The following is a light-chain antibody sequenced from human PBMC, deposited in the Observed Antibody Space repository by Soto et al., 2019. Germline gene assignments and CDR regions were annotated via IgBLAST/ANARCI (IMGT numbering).Light chain of an antibody. CDR3: ATWDDTLSGWV. CDR2: SDN. J-gene: IGLJ3*02. V-gene: IGLV1-44*01. Sequence: QSVLTQPPSASGTPGQRVTISCSGSSSNIGTYTVSWYQQFPGTAPKLLIYSDNQRPSGVPDRFSGSKSGTSASLAISGLRSEDEADYYCATWDDTLSGWVFGGGTKLTVL. CDR1: SSNIGTYT.